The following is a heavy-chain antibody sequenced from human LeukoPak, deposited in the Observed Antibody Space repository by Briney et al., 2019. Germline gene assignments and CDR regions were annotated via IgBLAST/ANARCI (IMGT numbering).Heavy chain of an antibody. D-gene: IGHD3-22*01. V-gene: IGHV5-51*01. CDR1: GYSFTSYW. J-gene: IGHJ4*02. CDR2: IYPGGSDT. CDR3: ARRYYYDSSGYSSNLDS. Sequence: GESLKISCKGSGYSFTSYWIGWVRQMPGKGLEWMGIIYPGGSDTRYSPSFQGQVTISADKSISTAYLQWSSLKASDTAMYYCARRYYYDSSGYSSNLDSWGQGTLVTVSS.